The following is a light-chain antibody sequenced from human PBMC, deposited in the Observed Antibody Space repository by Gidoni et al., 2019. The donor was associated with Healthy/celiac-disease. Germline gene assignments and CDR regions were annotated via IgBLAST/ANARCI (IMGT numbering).Light chain of an antibody. CDR3: QQRSNWPPGVT. CDR1: QSVSSY. Sequence: EIVLTHSPATLSLSPGERANLSCSASQSVSSYLAWYQQKPGQATRLLIYDASKRATGIPARFSGSGSGTDFTLTISSLEPEDFAVYYCQQRSNWPPGVTFXQXTKLEIK. V-gene: IGKV3-11*01. J-gene: IGKJ2*01. CDR2: DAS.